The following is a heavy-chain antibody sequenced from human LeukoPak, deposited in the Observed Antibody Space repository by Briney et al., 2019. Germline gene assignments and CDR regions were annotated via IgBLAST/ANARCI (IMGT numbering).Heavy chain of an antibody. Sequence: HAGGSLRLSCVVSGFTFSHYWMNWVRQAPGKGLEYVAYKNPDGSEKNCVDSVKGRFSISRDNAQNTLFLQMNSLRAEDTALYYCARHGDFCFDNWGQGTPVTVS. CDR1: GFTFSHYW. J-gene: IGHJ4*02. V-gene: IGHV3-7*03. CDR3: ARHGDFCFDN. D-gene: IGHD4-17*01. CDR2: KNPDGSEK.